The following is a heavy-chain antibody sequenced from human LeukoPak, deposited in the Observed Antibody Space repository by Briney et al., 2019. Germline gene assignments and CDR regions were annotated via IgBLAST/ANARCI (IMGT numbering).Heavy chain of an antibody. CDR3: ATSEGY. CDR2: IKQDGRDT. J-gene: IGHJ4*02. V-gene: IGHV3-7*03. CDR1: GFTLNTHW. Sequence: GGSLRLSCAASGFTLNTHWISWVRQAPGKGLEWVANIKQDGRDTYYVDSVKSRFTISRDNAKNSLNLQMNSLRAEDTAMYYCATSEGYWGQGTLVTVSS.